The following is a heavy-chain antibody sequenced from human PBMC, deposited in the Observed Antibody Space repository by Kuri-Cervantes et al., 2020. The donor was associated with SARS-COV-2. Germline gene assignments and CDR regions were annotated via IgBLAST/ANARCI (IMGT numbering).Heavy chain of an antibody. CDR1: GYTFTSYY. J-gene: IGHJ3*02. CDR2: INPNSGGT. CDR3: ARSTPGRRLVVMYQGGAFDI. V-gene: IGHV1-2*04. D-gene: IGHD3-22*01. Sequence: ASVKVSCKASGYTFTSYYIHWVRQAPGQGLEWMGWINPNSGGTNYAQKFQGWVTMTSDTSISTVYMELTRLRAEDTAVYYCARSTPGRRLVVMYQGGAFDIWGQGTMVTVSS.